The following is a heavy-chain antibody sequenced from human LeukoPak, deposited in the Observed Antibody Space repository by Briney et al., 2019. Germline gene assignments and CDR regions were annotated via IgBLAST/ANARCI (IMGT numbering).Heavy chain of an antibody. V-gene: IGHV4-59*08. Sequence: SETLSLTCTVSVGSISGDYVSWSRQPPGKELGWSGYIYYHRSTNYNPSLQSRVTISVDTSKNQFSLKLSSVTAADTAVYYCASSLAAAGSFDYWGQGTLVTVSS. CDR3: ASSLAAAGSFDY. D-gene: IGHD6-25*01. CDR1: VGSISGDY. J-gene: IGHJ4*02. CDR2: IYYHRST.